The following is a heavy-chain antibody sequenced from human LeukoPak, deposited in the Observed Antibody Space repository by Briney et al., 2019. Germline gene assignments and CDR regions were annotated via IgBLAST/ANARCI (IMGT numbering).Heavy chain of an antibody. Sequence: GGSLRLSCAASGFTFSSYSMNWVRQVPGKGLEWVSSISSSSSYIYYADSVKGRFTISRDNAKNSLYLQMNSLRAEDTAVYYCARGGSGDHFDYWGQGTLVTVSS. D-gene: IGHD2-21*01. CDR3: ARGGSGDHFDY. J-gene: IGHJ4*02. CDR1: GFTFSSYS. V-gene: IGHV3-21*01. CDR2: ISSSSSYI.